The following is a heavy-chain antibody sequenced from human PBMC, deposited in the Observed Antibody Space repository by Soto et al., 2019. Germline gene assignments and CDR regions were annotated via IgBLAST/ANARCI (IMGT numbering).Heavy chain of an antibody. CDR3: ARENGLGGSFDP. J-gene: IGHJ5*02. CDR1: GFTFITYS. CDR2: ITSTSTTI. D-gene: IGHD2-8*01. Sequence: GGSLRLSCAACGFTFITYSSNWVRQAPWKGLEWISYITSTSTTIYYADSVKGRFTISRGNAKNSLYLQMNRLRDEDTAVYYCARENGLGGSFDPSGQGNLVTFSS. V-gene: IGHV3-48*02.